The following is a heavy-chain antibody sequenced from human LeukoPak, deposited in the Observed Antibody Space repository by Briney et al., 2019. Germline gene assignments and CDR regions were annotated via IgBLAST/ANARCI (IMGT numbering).Heavy chain of an antibody. D-gene: IGHD3-22*01. CDR2: INAYNGKT. J-gene: IGHJ3*02. CDR3: ARGGYYYDSSGHYSEYAFDI. V-gene: IGHV1-18*01. CDR1: GYTFTNYG. Sequence: ASVKVSCKASGYTFTNYGISWVRQAPGQGLEWMGWINAYNGKTNYAQKLQGRVTMTTDTSTNTAYMELRSLRSDDTAVYYCARGGYYYDSSGHYSEYAFDIWGQGTIFTVSS.